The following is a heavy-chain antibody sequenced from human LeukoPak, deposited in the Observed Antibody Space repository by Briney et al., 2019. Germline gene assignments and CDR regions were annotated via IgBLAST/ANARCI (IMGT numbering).Heavy chain of an antibody. CDR3: ARDACSSTSCYHWFDP. Sequence: SETLSLTCAVYGGSFSGYYWSWIRQPPGKGLEWIGEINHSGSTNYNPSLKSRVTISVDTSKNQFSLKLSSVTAADTAVYYCARDACSSTSCYHWFDPWGQGTLVTVSS. CDR1: GGSFSGYY. V-gene: IGHV4-34*01. CDR2: INHSGST. J-gene: IGHJ5*02. D-gene: IGHD2-2*01.